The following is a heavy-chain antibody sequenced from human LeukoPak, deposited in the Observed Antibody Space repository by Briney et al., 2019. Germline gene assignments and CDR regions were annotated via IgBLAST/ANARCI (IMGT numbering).Heavy chain of an antibody. CDR2: IYTSGST. V-gene: IGHV4-4*07. Sequence: SETLSLTCTVSGGSFSSYYWSWIRQPAGKGLEWIGRIYTSGSTNYNPSLKSRVTMSVDTSKNQFSLKLTSVTAADTAVYYCAREGGLRETAMVPYFDYWGQGTLVSVSS. J-gene: IGHJ4*02. D-gene: IGHD5-18*01. CDR3: AREGGLRETAMVPYFDY. CDR1: GGSFSSYY.